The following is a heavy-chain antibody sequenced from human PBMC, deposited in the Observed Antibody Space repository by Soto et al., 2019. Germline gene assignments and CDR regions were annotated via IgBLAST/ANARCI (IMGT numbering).Heavy chain of an antibody. CDR1: GFTFSHYY. CDR2: ISNSGGTI. Sequence: GGSLRLSCAASGFTFSHYYMSWIRQAPGKGLEWVSYISNSGGTIYYADSVKGRFTISRDNTKNSLYLQLYSLRAEDTAMYYCARGIAVAGTYWFDSWGQGTLVTVSS. J-gene: IGHJ5*01. V-gene: IGHV3-11*01. CDR3: ARGIAVAGTYWFDS. D-gene: IGHD6-19*01.